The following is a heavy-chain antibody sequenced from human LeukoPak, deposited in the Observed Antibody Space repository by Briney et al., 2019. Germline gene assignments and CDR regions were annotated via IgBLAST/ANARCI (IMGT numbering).Heavy chain of an antibody. D-gene: IGHD2-15*01. Sequence: SMKVSCKASGGTFSSYGINWVRQAPGQGLEWMGGIIPIFGTANYAQKFQGRVTITADESTSTAYMELSSLRSEDTAVYYCARDRTDCSGGSCYGAFDIWGQGTMVTVSS. CDR1: GGTFSSYG. CDR2: IIPIFGTA. J-gene: IGHJ3*02. V-gene: IGHV1-69*13. CDR3: ARDRTDCSGGSCYGAFDI.